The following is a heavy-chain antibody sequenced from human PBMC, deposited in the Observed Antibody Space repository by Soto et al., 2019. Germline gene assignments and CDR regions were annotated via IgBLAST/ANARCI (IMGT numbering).Heavy chain of an antibody. CDR3: GRGRYGDY. CDR1: GYTFTSYG. CDR2: ISAHNGNT. Sequence: QVHLVQSGAEVKKPGASVKVSCKASGYTFTSYGITWVRQAPGQGLEWMGWISAHNGNTDYAQKFNGRVIVTRDTSTITAYMELRSLRSDDTAVYYCGRGRYGDYWGQGALVTVSS. J-gene: IGHJ4*02. V-gene: IGHV1-18*01. D-gene: IGHD1-1*01.